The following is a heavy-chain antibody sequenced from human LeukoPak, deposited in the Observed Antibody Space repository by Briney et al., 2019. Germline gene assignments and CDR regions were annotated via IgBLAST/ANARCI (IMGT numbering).Heavy chain of an antibody. J-gene: IGHJ6*03. CDR2: IYYSGST. Sequence: SETLSLTCGVSGDSISTSSYYWGWIRQPPGKGLEWIGTIYYSGSTYYNPSLTSRVTISVDTSKNQFSLKLSSVTAADTAVYYCARHKDYYYSYMDIWGKGTTVTISS. V-gene: IGHV4-39*01. CDR1: GDSISTSSYY. CDR3: ARHKDYYYSYMDI.